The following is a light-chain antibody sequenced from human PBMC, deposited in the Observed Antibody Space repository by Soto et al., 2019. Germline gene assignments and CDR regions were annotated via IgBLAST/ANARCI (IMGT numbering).Light chain of an antibody. J-gene: IGKJ5*01. V-gene: IGKV1-39*01. CDR3: QQSYSTSIT. Sequence: DIQMPQSPSSLSASVGDIVTITCPASQSISSYLNWYQKKPGKDPKILIYAASSLQSGVPSRFSGSGSGTDFNLTISSLQTEDFATYECQQSYSTSITCGQGTRLEIK. CDR2: AAS. CDR1: QSISSY.